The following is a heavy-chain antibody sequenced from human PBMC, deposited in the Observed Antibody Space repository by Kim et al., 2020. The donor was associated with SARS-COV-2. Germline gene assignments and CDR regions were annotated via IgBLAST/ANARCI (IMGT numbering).Heavy chain of an antibody. J-gene: IGHJ4*02. CDR3: ARVIWGSYRYTDY. D-gene: IGHD3-16*02. V-gene: IGHV7-4-1*02. Sequence: YAQGLQRRFSFSLDTSVSTAYLQINSLKAEDTALYYCARVIWGSYRYTDYWGQGTLVTVSS.